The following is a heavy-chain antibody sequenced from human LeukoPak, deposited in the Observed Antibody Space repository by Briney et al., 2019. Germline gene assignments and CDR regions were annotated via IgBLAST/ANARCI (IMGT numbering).Heavy chain of an antibody. V-gene: IGHV3-21*01. D-gene: IGHD2-8*01. CDR3: ARGPEYCTNGVCYTDFDY. J-gene: IGHJ4*02. CDR1: GFTFSSYS. Sequence: GGSLRLSCAASGFTFSSYSMNWVRQAPGKGLEWVSSISSSSSYIYYADSVKGRFTISRDNAKNSLYLQMNSLRAEDTAVYCCARGPEYCTNGVCYTDFDYWGQGTLVTVSS. CDR2: ISSSSSYI.